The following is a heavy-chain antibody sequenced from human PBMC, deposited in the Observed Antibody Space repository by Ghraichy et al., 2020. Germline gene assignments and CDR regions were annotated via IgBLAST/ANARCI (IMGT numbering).Heavy chain of an antibody. J-gene: IGHJ4*02. CDR1: GGSFSGYY. Sequence: SETLSLTCAVYGGSFSGYYWSWIRQPPGKGLEWIGEINHSGSTNYNPSLKSRVTISVDTSKNQFSLKLSSVTAADTAVYYCARAVVAVAGTGGPGGYFDYWGQGTLVTVSS. V-gene: IGHV4-34*01. D-gene: IGHD6-19*01. CDR3: ARAVVAVAGTGGPGGYFDY. CDR2: INHSGST.